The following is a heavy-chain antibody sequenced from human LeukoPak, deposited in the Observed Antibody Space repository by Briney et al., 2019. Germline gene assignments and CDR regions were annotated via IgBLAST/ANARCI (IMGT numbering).Heavy chain of an antibody. Sequence: GASVKVSCKASGYTFTSYYMHWVRQAPGQGLEWMGIINPSGGSTSYAQKFQGRVTMTRDTSTSTVYMELSSLRSEDTAVYYCARGQRGDYDSSGYGINLPNYWGQGTLVTVSS. CDR1: GYTFTSYY. CDR3: ARGQRGDYDSSGYGINLPNY. J-gene: IGHJ4*02. D-gene: IGHD3-22*01. V-gene: IGHV1-46*01. CDR2: INPSGGST.